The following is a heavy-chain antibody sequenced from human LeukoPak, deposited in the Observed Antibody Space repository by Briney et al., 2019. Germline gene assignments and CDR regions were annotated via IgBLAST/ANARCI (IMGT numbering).Heavy chain of an antibody. J-gene: IGHJ4*02. CDR1: GTSFTSYY. CDR3: ARMTTGHAY. CDR2: VNHSGYT. V-gene: IGHV4-34*01. Sequence: PSETLSLTCGVSGTSFTSYYWSWIRQTPGKGLEWIGEVNHSGYTNMNPSLKSRVTISVDTSKNQFSLMMTSVTAADTAVYFCARMTTGHAYWGEGTLVTVSS. D-gene: IGHD4-17*01.